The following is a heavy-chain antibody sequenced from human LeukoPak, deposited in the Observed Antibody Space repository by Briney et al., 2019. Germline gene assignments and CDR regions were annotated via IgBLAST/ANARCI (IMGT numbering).Heavy chain of an antibody. Sequence: SETLSLTCAVYGGSFSGYYWSWIRQPPGKGLEWIGEINHSGSTNYNPSLKSRVTISVDTSKNQFSLKLSSVTAAETAVYYCARAAAAGGHYFDYWGQGTLVPVSS. D-gene: IGHD6-13*01. J-gene: IGHJ4*02. CDR1: GGSFSGYY. V-gene: IGHV4-34*01. CDR3: ARAAAAGGHYFDY. CDR2: INHSGST.